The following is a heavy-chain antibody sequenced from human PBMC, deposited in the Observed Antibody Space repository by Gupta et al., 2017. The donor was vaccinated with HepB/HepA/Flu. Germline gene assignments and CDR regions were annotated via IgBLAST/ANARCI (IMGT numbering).Heavy chain of an antibody. Sequence: QVQLQESGPGLVKPSETLSLTCTVSGGSISSYYWGWIRQPPGKGLEWIGYIYYSGNSGSTNYNPSLKSRVSISVDTSKNQFSLELSSVTAADTAVYYCARRAIWNYFDYWGQGSQVTVSS. CDR1: GGSISSYY. J-gene: IGHJ4*02. D-gene: IGHD2-21*01. CDR2: IYYSGNSGST. CDR3: ARRAIWNYFDY. V-gene: IGHV4-59*08.